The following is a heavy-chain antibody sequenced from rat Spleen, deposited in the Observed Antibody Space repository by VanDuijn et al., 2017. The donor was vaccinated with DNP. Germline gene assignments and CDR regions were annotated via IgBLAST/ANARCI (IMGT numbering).Heavy chain of an antibody. CDR1: GYSITRNY. Sequence: EVQLQESGPGLVKPSQSLSLTCSVTGYSITRNYWGWIRKFPGNKMEWIGHISYSVSTSYNPSLKSRISITRDTSKNQFFLQLNSVTTEDTATYYCGGFPGFDLGQGVMVTVSA. V-gene: IGHV3-1*01. D-gene: IGHD1-11*01. J-gene: IGHJ2*01. CDR3: GGFPGFD. CDR2: ISYSVST.